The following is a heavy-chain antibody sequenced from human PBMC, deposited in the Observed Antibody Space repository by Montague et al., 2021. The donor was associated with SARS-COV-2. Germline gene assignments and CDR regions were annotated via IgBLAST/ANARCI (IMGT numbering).Heavy chain of an antibody. J-gene: IGHJ5*02. CDR2: IYWDDDE. CDR1: GISLSTSGVG. D-gene: IGHD3-10*01. Sequence: LALVKPTQTLTLTCTFSGISLSTSGVGVAWIRQPPGKALEWLALIYWDDDERYSPSMRSRLTITKDTSENQVVLRMTNMDPMDTATYYCAPLGFDSRSYYTPHNWFDPWGQGILVTVSS. CDR3: APLGFDSRSYYTPHNWFDP. V-gene: IGHV2-5*02.